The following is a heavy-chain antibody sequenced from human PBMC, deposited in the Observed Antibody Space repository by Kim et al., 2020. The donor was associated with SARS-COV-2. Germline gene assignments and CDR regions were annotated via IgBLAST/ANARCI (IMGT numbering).Heavy chain of an antibody. D-gene: IGHD3-10*01. Sequence: SETLSLTCTVSGGSVSSGSYYWSWIRQPPGKGLEWIGYIYYSGSTNYNPSLKSRVTISVDTSKNQFSLKLSSVTAADTAVYYCARVGGLWFGEYHFDYWGQGTLVTVSS. CDR1: GGSVSSGSYY. CDR2: IYYSGST. CDR3: ARVGGLWFGEYHFDY. J-gene: IGHJ4*02. V-gene: IGHV4-61*01.